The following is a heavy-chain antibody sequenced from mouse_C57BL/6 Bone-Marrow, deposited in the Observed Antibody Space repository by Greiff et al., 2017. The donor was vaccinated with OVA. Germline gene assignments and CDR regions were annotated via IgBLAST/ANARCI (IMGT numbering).Heavy chain of an antibody. Sequence: ESGAELVRPGASVTLSCKASGYTFTDYEMHWVKQTPVHGLEWIGAIDPETGGTAYNQKFKGKAILTADKSSSTAYMELRSLTSEDSAVYYCTPLYGSPFAYWGQGTLVTVSA. J-gene: IGHJ3*01. V-gene: IGHV1-15*01. CDR3: TPLYGSPFAY. D-gene: IGHD2-2*01. CDR2: IDPETGGT. CDR1: GYTFTDYE.